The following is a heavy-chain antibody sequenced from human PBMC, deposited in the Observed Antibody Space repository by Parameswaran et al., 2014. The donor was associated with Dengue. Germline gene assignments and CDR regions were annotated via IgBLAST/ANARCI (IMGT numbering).Heavy chain of an antibody. Sequence: VRQMPGKGLEWMGRIDPTDSYTNYSPSFQGHVTISVDKSISTAYLQWSSLKASDTAMYYCVRHDYRLRIHDYGMDIWGQGTTVTVSS. V-gene: IGHV5-10-1*01. CDR2: IDPTDSYT. D-gene: IGHD4-17*01. J-gene: IGHJ6*02. CDR3: VRHDYRLRIHDYGMDI.